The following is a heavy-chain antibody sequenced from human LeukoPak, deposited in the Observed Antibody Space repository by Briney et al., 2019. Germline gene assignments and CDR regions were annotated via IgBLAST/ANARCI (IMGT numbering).Heavy chain of an antibody. D-gene: IGHD1-26*01. CDR3: AKAGSYSRGHNWFDP. CDR2: ISGSGGST. V-gene: IGHV3-23*01. J-gene: IGHJ5*02. Sequence: GGSLRLSCAASGFTFSSYAMSWVRQAPGKGLEWVSAISGSGGSTYYADSVKGRFTISRDNSKNTLYLQMNSLRAEDTAVYYCAKAGSYSRGHNWFDPWGQGTLVTVSS. CDR1: GFTFSSYA.